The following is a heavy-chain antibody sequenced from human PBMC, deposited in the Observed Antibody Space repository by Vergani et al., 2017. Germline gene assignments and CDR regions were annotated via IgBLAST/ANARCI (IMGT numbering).Heavy chain of an antibody. CDR2: INHSGST. CDR1: GGSFSGYY. D-gene: IGHD4-17*01. CDR3: ARDARLGYGDYGGVFDY. J-gene: IGHJ4*02. V-gene: IGHV4-34*01. Sequence: QVQLQESGPGLVKPSETLSLTCAVYGGSFSGYYWSWIRQPPGKGLEWIGEINHSGSTNYNPSRKSRVTISVDTSTTQFSLKLSSVTAADTAVYYCARDARLGYGDYGGVFDYWGQGTLVTVSS.